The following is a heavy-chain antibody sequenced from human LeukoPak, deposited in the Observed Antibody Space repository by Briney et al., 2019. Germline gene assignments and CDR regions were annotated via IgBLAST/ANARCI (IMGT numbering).Heavy chain of an antibody. V-gene: IGHV3-23*01. CDR2: ISGDGRNT. D-gene: IGHD3-10*01. J-gene: IGHJ4*02. CDR1: GLAFKMYG. CDR3: ATDVGGAMFDY. Sequence: GGSLRLSCAASGLAFKMYGMSWVRQAPGKGLEWVSTISGDGRNTHYADSVRGRFTISRDNSRNTLHIQMNNLRVEDTAIYFCATDVGGAMFDYWGQGTLVTVSS.